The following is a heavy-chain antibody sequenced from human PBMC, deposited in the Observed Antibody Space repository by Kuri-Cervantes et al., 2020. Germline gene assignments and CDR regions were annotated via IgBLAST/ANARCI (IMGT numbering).Heavy chain of an antibody. V-gene: IGHV3-7*01. CDR2: IKQDGSEK. D-gene: IGHD2-15*01. Sequence: GESLKISCAASGFTFSSYWMSWVRQAPGKGLEWVANIKQDGSEKYYVDSVKGRFTISRDNAKNSLYLQMNSLRAEDTAVYYCARRGYCSGGSCYGAYYFEYWGQGTLVTVSS. CDR1: GFTFSSYW. J-gene: IGHJ4*02. CDR3: ARRGYCSGGSCYGAYYFEY.